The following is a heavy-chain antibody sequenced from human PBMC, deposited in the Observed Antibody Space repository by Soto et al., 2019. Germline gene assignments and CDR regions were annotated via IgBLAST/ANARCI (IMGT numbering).Heavy chain of an antibody. CDR1: GFTFSSYS. J-gene: IGHJ3*02. Sequence: EVQLVESGGGLVKPGGSLRLSCAASGFTFSSYSMNWVRQAPGKGLEWVSSISSSSSYIYYADSVKGRFTISRDNAKNSLYLQMNSLRAEDTAVYYCARGGGGIFAYSSGWLDAFDIWGQGTMVPVSS. CDR3: ARGGGGIFAYSSGWLDAFDI. D-gene: IGHD6-19*01. CDR2: ISSSSSYI. V-gene: IGHV3-21*01.